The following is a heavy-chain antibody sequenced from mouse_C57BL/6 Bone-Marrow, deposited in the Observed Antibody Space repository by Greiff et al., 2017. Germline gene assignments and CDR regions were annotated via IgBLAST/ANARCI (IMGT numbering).Heavy chain of an antibody. J-gene: IGHJ3*01. Sequence: EVNLVESGGGLVQPGGSLKLSCAASGFTFSDYYMYWVRQTPEKRLEWVAYISNGGGSTYYPDTVKGRFTISRDNAKNTLYLQMSRLKSEDTAMYYCARGVGDEAWFAYWGQGTLVTVSA. CDR3: ARGVGDEAWFAY. CDR1: GFTFSDYY. V-gene: IGHV5-12*01. CDR2: ISNGGGST. D-gene: IGHD1-1*01.